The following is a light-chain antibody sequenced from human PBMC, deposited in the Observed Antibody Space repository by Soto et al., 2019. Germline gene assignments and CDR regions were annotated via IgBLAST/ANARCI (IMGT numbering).Light chain of an antibody. CDR1: QIVSSN. Sequence: EIVMTQSPATLSVSPGERATLSFRASQIVSSNLAWYQQKPGQAPRLLIFGASTRATGIPARFSGSGSGTELTLTFSGLGYEDSAVYYCHRDNYGPADRFGQATKVDI. CDR2: GAS. J-gene: IGKJ1*01. CDR3: HRDNYGPADR. V-gene: IGKV3-15*01.